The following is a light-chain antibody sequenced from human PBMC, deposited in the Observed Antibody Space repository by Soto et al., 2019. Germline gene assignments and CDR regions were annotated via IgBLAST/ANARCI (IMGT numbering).Light chain of an antibody. CDR1: QSVSSN. CDR3: LQYNNWLSYT. CDR2: GAS. V-gene: IGKV3-15*01. J-gene: IGKJ2*01. Sequence: EIVMTQSPATLSVSPGERATLSCRASQSVSSNLAWYQQKPGQAPRLLIYGASTRATGIPARFSGSGSGTEFTLTISSLQSEDFAVYYCLQYNNWLSYTFGQGTKLEIK.